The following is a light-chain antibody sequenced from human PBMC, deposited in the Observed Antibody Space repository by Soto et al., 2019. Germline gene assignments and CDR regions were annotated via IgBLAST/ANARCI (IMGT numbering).Light chain of an antibody. Sequence: SVLTQSPGTLSLSPGERATLSCRASQTVSNIYLSWYQQKPGQAPRLLIYGASIRATGIPDRFSGSRSGADFTLTISRLEPEDFAVYYCRQFDDSPPAFTFGQGTKLEI. CDR1: QTVSNIY. CDR3: RQFDDSPPAFT. V-gene: IGKV3-20*01. CDR2: GAS. J-gene: IGKJ2*01.